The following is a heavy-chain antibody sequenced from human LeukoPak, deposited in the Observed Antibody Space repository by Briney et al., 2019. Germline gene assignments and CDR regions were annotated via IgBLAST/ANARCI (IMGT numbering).Heavy chain of an antibody. Sequence: PGGSLRLSCAASGFTVSGNYMSWVRQAPGKGLEWLSVIYTDGATNYADSVKGRFTMSRDNSKNTLSLQMDSLRAEDTAVYYCARLLTYFFDYWGQGTLVTVSS. J-gene: IGHJ4*02. V-gene: IGHV3-53*01. CDR2: IYTDGAT. CDR1: GFTVSGNY. CDR3: ARLLTYFFDY. D-gene: IGHD2-15*01.